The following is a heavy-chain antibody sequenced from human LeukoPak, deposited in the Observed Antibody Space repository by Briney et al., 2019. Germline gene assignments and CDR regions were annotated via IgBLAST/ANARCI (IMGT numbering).Heavy chain of an antibody. V-gene: IGHV3-7*01. CDR1: GFTFSTYW. CDR2: IKEDGSEK. D-gene: IGHD6-6*01. Sequence: GGSLRLSCAASGFTFSTYWMSWVRQAPGKGLEWVANIKEDGSEKYYVDSVRGRFTISRDDAKNSLYLQMNSLRAEDTAVYYCARDWVYSSSPFDYWGQGTLVTVSS. J-gene: IGHJ4*02. CDR3: ARDWVYSSSPFDY.